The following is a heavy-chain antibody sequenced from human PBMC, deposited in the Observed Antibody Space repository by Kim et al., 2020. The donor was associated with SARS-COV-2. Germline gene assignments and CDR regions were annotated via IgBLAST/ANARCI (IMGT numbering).Heavy chain of an antibody. D-gene: IGHD3-10*01. V-gene: IGHV4-34*13. J-gene: IGHJ4*02. Sequence: NYTPALKSRVTISVDTSKSQFALKLSAVTASDTAVYYCARGAGVAGSSPYWGQGTLVTVSS. CDR3: ARGAGVAGSSPY.